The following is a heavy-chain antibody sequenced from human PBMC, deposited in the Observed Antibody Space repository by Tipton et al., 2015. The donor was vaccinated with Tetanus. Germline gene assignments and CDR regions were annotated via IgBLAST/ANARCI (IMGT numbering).Heavy chain of an antibody. D-gene: IGHD7-27*01. Sequence: SLRLSCAASGFPFYSYALAWVRQAPGKGLEWISYISDSRSVIHYADSVKGRFTVSRDNAENSLYLQMTSLRDEDTAVYYCVTNWGSVNYGLDVWGQGTTVTVSS. J-gene: IGHJ6*02. CDR2: ISDSRSVI. CDR1: GFPFYSYA. CDR3: VTNWGSVNYGLDV. V-gene: IGHV3-48*02.